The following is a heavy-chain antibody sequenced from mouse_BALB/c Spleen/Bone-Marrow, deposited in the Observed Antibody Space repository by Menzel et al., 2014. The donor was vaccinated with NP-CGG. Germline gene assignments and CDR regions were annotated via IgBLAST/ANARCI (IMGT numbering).Heavy chain of an antibody. D-gene: IGHD1-1*01. J-gene: IGHJ2*01. CDR2: INPSTGYT. V-gene: IGHV1-7*01. Sequence: VQRVESGAELAKPGASVKMSCKASGYTFTNYWMDWVKQRPGQGLEWIGYINPSTGYTEYNQKFKDKATLTADKSSSTAYMQLSSLTSEDSAVYYCARIYYYGRDYWGQGTTLTVSS. CDR3: ARIYYYGRDY. CDR1: GYTFTNYW.